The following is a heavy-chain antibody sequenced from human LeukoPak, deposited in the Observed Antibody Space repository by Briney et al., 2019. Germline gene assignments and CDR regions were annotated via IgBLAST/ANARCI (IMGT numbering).Heavy chain of an antibody. J-gene: IGHJ5*02. V-gene: IGHV4-39*01. CDR3: ARQWDIVATWGRWFDP. CDR1: GVSITHY. CDR2: FYYSGNT. Sequence: PSETLSLTCTVSGVSITHYWGWIRQPPGKGPEWIGSFYYSGNTYYNSSLESRVTISVDTSKNQFSLKLTSVTAADTAIYYCARQWDIVATWGRWFDPWGQGILVTVSS. D-gene: IGHD5-12*01.